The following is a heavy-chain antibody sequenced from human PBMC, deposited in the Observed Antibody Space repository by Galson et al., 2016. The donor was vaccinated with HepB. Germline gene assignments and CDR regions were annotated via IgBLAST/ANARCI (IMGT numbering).Heavy chain of an antibody. CDR2: IDPSDAYT. CDR3: TRGFCEGTDCYTNLFDS. V-gene: IGHV5-10-1*01. D-gene: IGHD2-21*02. CDR1: GYTFTNYW. Sequence: QSGAEVKKPGESLTISCKGSGYTFTNYWITWLRQMPGTGLEWKGRIDPSDAYTNYSPSFEGHVTISVDETNTTAFLQWSSLKASDTAIYYCTRGFCEGTDCYTNLFDSWGQGTLVTVSS. J-gene: IGHJ5*01.